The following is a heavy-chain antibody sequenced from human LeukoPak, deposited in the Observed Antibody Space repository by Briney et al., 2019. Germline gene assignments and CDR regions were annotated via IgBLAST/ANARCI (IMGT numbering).Heavy chain of an antibody. D-gene: IGHD3/OR15-3a*01. CDR1: GFVLSDYG. V-gene: IGHV3-13*01. Sequence: XGSLRLSCAASGFVLSDYGIHWVRQGVGKGLDWVSGIGSAGDKYYAGSERGRFTISRENAENFVYLQMNGLRAEDTAIYYCVRAKRETSSRPWTSGMDVWGQGTTVTVSS. CDR3: VRAKRETSSRPWTSGMDV. CDR2: IGSAGDK. J-gene: IGHJ6*02.